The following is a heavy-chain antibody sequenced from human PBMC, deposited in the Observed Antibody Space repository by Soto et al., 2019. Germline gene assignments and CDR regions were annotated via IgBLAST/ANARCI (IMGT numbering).Heavy chain of an antibody. V-gene: IGHV4-34*01. Sequence: LSLTCAVYGGSFSSYHWSWIRQTPGKGLEWIGEINHLTTTNYNPSLKSRVIISLDTPKNQFSLKLSSVTAADTAVYYCARGYDTALAPIFWGQGILVTVSS. CDR2: INHLTTT. CDR1: GGSFSSYH. CDR3: ARGYDTALAPIF. J-gene: IGHJ4*02. D-gene: IGHD5-18*01.